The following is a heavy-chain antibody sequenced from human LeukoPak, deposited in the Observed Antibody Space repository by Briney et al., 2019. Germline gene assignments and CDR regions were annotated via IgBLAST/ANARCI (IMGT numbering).Heavy chain of an antibody. CDR1: GFTFSSYG. D-gene: IGHD3-10*01. CDR2: ISGSGGST. V-gene: IGHV3-23*01. CDR3: AKDGGIWFGESNDY. J-gene: IGHJ4*02. Sequence: GGTLRLSCAASGFTFSSYGMSWVRQAPGKGLEWVSAISGSGGSTYYADSVKGRFTISRDNFKNTLYLQMNSLRAEDTAVYYCAKDGGIWFGESNDYWGQGTLVTVSS.